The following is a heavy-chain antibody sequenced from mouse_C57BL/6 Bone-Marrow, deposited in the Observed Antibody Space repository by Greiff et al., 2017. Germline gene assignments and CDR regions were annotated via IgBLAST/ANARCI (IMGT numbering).Heavy chain of an antibody. CDR1: GYTFTEYT. J-gene: IGHJ4*01. V-gene: IGHV1-62-2*01. CDR3: ARHSLYYYGSRGYYAMDY. CDR2: FYPGSGSI. D-gene: IGHD1-1*01. Sequence: QVQLKESGAELVKPGASVKLSCKASGYTFTEYTIHWVKQRSGQGLGWIGWFYPGSGSIKYNEKFKDKATLTADKSSSTVYMELSRLTSEDSAVYFCARHSLYYYGSRGYYAMDYWGQGTSVTVSS.